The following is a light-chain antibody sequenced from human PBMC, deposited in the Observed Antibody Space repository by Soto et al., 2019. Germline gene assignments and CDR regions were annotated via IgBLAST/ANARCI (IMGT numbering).Light chain of an antibody. V-gene: IGKV1-39*01. Sequence: DIQMTQSPSSLSASVGDRVTISCRASQIISTYLNWYQQKPGTAPRLLISRASSVKSGVPPRFSGSGSGRDFTLTISSLRPEDIATHCCKQSYTSPPWTFGQGTTVEVK. CDR3: KQSYTSPPWT. CDR1: QIISTY. J-gene: IGKJ1*01. CDR2: RAS.